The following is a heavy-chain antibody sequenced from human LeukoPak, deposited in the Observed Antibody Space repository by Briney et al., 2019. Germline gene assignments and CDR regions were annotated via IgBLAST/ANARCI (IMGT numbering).Heavy chain of an antibody. CDR3: ARDCSSGYYDFWSGYWAFDI. J-gene: IGHJ3*02. V-gene: IGHV3-21*01. CDR1: VFTFSSYS. Sequence: PGGSLRLSCAASVFTFSSYSMNWVRQAAGKLLDWVASIIISSSYIYYADSVKGRFTLYRDTATTSLSLQMNSLRAEDTAVYYCARDCSSGYYDFWSGYWAFDIWGQGTMVTVSS. D-gene: IGHD3-3*01. CDR2: IIISSSYI.